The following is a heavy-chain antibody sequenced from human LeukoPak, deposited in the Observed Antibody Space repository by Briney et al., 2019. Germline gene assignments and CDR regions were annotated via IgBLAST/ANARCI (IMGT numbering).Heavy chain of an antibody. D-gene: IGHD5-24*01. CDR3: AREGVAGYKYYFDY. J-gene: IGHJ4*02. CDR2: IYSGGST. V-gene: IGHV3-66*01. CDR1: GFTVSSNY. Sequence: GESLRLSCAASGFTVSSNYISWVRQAPGKGLEWVSVIYSGGSTYYADSVKGRFTISGDNSKNTLYLQMNSLRAEDTAVYYCAREGVAGYKYYFDYWGQGTLVTVSS.